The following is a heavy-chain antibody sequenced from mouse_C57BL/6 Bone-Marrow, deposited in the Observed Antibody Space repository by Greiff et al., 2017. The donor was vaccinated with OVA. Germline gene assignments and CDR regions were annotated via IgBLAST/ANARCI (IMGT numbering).Heavy chain of an antibody. CDR1: GFTFSSYA. CDR3: ARDRSSLYAMDY. J-gene: IGHJ4*01. D-gene: IGHD1-3*01. Sequence: EVHLVESGGGLVKPGGSLKLSCAASGFTFSSYAMSWVRQTPEKRLEWVATISDGGSYTYYPDNVKGRFTISRDNAKNNLYLQMSHLKSEDTAMYYCARDRSSLYAMDYWGQGTSVTVSS. V-gene: IGHV5-4*01. CDR2: ISDGGSYT.